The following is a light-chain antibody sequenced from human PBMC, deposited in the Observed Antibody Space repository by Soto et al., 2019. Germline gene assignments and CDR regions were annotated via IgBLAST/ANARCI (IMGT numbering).Light chain of an antibody. J-gene: IGLJ3*02. CDR1: SGSVSTSYY. CDR2: STN. CDR3: VLYMGSGSGV. Sequence: QAVVTQEPSFSVSPGRTVTLTCGLSSGSVSTSYYPSWYQQTPGQAPRTLIYSTNTRSSGVPDRFSGSILGNKAALTITGAQADDESDYCCVLYMGSGSGVFGGGTKLTVL. V-gene: IGLV8-61*01.